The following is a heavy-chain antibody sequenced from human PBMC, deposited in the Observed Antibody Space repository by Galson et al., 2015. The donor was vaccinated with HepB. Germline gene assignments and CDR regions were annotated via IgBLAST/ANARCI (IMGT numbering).Heavy chain of an antibody. CDR3: ARGPLYYSGGACYSTFDY. Sequence: SLRLSCAASGFTFRSYPMNWFRQAPGKGLEWVSSISYGNTYIFYADSVKGRFTISRDNAKNSVYLQMNSLRAEDTSVYYCARGPLYYSGGACYSTFDYWGQGTLVTVSS. D-gene: IGHD2-15*01. CDR1: GFTFRSYP. J-gene: IGHJ4*02. CDR2: ISYGNTYI. V-gene: IGHV3-21*01.